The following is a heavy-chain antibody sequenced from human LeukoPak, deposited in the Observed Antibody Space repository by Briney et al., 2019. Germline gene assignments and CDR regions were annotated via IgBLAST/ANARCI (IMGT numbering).Heavy chain of an antibody. CDR1: GFPFSSYW. Sequence: GGSLRLSCAASGFPFSSYWIHWVRQAPEKGLVWVSRISSDGSITSYADSVKGRFTISRDNAKNTLYLQMNSLRAEDTAVYYCARGYNGMDVWGQGTTVTVSS. J-gene: IGHJ6*02. V-gene: IGHV3-74*01. CDR3: ARGYNGMDV. CDR2: ISSDGSIT.